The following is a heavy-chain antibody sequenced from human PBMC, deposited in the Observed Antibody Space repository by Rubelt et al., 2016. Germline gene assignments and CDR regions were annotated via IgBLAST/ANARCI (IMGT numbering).Heavy chain of an antibody. D-gene: IGHD6-13*01. V-gene: IGHV1-46*01. CDR1: GYTFTSSY. J-gene: IGHJ5*02. CDR2: ITPSGGST. Sequence: QVQLVQSGAEVKKPGASVKVSCKASGYTFTSSYLHWVRQAPGQGLAWMGIITPSGGSTSYAQKFPGSVSMTRDTSTRTVYMELSSLRSEDTDVYYCARNHYSSSWYLNPWGQGTLVTVSS. CDR3: ARNHYSSSWYLNP.